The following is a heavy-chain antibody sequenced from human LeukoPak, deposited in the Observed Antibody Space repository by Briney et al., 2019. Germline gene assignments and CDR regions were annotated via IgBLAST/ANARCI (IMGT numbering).Heavy chain of an antibody. Sequence: PSETLSLTCTVSGGSISSSSYYWGWIRQPPGKGLEWIGSIYYSGSTYYNPSLKSRVTISVDTSKNQFSLKLSSVTAADTAVYYCAGDPPCGGDCQTSYGMDVWGQGTTVTVSS. D-gene: IGHD2-21*02. CDR3: AGDPPCGGDCQTSYGMDV. CDR1: GGSISSSSYY. V-gene: IGHV4-39*07. CDR2: IYYSGST. J-gene: IGHJ6*02.